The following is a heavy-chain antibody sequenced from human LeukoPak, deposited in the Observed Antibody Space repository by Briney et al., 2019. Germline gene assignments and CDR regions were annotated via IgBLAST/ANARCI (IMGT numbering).Heavy chain of an antibody. CDR1: GFTVSSNY. CDR3: AKDRQQWLRGSFDY. Sequence: GGSLRLSCAASGFTVSSNYMSWVRQAPGKGLEWVSVIYSGGSTYYADSVKGRFTISRDNSKNTLYLQMNSLRAEDTAVYYCAKDRQQWLRGSFDYWGQGTLVTVSS. V-gene: IGHV3-53*01. CDR2: IYSGGST. J-gene: IGHJ4*02. D-gene: IGHD6-19*01.